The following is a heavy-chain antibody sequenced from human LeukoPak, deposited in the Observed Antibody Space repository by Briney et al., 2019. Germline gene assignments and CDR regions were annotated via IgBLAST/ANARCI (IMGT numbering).Heavy chain of an antibody. J-gene: IGHJ4*02. V-gene: IGHV3-23*01. D-gene: IGHD2-15*01. CDR1: GFTSSSYA. Sequence: GGSLRLSCAASGFTSSSYAMSWVRQAPGKGLEWVSAISNNGGYTYYADSVQGRFTISRDNSKSTLCLQMNSLRAEDTAVYYCAKQLGYCSDGSCYFPYWGQGTLVTVSS. CDR2: ISNNGGYT. CDR3: AKQLGYCSDGSCYFPY.